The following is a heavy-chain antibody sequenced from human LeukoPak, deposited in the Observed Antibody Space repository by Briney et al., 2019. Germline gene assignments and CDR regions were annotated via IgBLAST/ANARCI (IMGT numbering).Heavy chain of an antibody. CDR1: GFTFSSYA. CDR2: IKSDGSST. V-gene: IGHV3-74*01. J-gene: IGHJ4*02. D-gene: IGHD3-10*01. CDR3: SRSSFGTYKLFDY. Sequence: GGSLRLSXAASGFTFSSYAMSWVRQAPGKGVVWVSRIKSDGSSTSYADSVKGRFTISRDNAKNTLYLQMNSLRAEDTAVYYCSRSSFGTYKLFDYWGQGTLVTVSS.